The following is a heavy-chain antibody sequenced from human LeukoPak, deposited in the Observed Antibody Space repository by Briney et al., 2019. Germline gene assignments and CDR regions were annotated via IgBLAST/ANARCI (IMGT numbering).Heavy chain of an antibody. CDR1: GFTFSSYS. V-gene: IGHV3-21*01. Sequence: GGSLRLSCAASGFTFSSYSMNWVRQAPGKGLEWVSSISSSISYIYYADSVKVRFTISRNNAKNSLYLKMNSLRAEDTAVYYCARDRGDYYDSSGYDFDYWGQGTLVTVSS. CDR3: ARDRGDYYDSSGYDFDY. D-gene: IGHD3-22*01. J-gene: IGHJ4*02. CDR2: ISSSISYI.